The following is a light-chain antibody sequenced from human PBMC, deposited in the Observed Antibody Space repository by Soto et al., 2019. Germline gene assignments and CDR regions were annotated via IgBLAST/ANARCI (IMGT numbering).Light chain of an antibody. CDR1: RSVDTW. CDR3: QQYNNYPRT. J-gene: IGKJ1*01. Sequence: DIQMTQFPSTLSASVGDRVTITCRASRSVDTWLAWYQQKPGKAPSLLIYRASSLESGVPSRFSGSGSGTEFTLTIRSLQPDDFASYYCQQYNNYPRTFGQGTKVEVK. V-gene: IGKV1-5*03. CDR2: RAS.